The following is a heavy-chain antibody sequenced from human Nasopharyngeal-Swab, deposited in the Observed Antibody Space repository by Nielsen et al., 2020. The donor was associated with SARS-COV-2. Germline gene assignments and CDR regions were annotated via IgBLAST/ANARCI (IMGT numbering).Heavy chain of an antibody. CDR1: GYSFRSYG. CDR2: ISVYNADR. CDR3: ARDVEEWLVVPSLSFDH. V-gene: IGHV1-18*01. D-gene: IGHD5-18*01. J-gene: IGHJ4*02. Sequence: ASVKVSCKASGYSFRSYGINWVRQAPGQGLEWMGWISVYNADRNYAEKFQGRVSITTDTSTTTAYMELRSLTSDDTAVYYCARDVEEWLVVPSLSFDHWGQGTLVTVSS.